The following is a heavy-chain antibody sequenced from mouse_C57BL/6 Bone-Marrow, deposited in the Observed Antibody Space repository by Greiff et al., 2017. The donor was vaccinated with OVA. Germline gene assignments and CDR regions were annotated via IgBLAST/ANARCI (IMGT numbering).Heavy chain of an antibody. J-gene: IGHJ1*03. CDR2: IYPGSGST. CDR3: AREACQGNSYWYFGV. D-gene: IGHD2-1*01. CDR1: GYTFTSYW. V-gene: IGHV1-55*01. Sequence: QVQLQQPGAELVKPGASVKMSCKASGYTFTSYWITWVKQRPGQGLEWIGDIYPGSGSTNYNEKFKSKATLTVDTSSSTAYMQRSSLTSEDSAVYYCAREACQGNSYWYFGVWGTGTTVTVSS.